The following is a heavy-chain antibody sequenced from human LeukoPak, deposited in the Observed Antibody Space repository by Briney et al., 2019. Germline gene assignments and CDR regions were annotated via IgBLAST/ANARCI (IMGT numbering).Heavy chain of an antibody. CDR1: GFTFSSYS. CDR2: ISSSSSYI. D-gene: IGHD1-26*01. CDR3: ARETDSGSYTDFDY. V-gene: IGHV3-21*01. Sequence: GRSLRLSCAASGFTFSSYSMNWVRQAPGKGLEWVSSISSSSSYIYYAGSVKGRFTISRDNAKNSLYLQMNSLRAEDTAAYYCARETDSGSYTDFDYWGQGTLVTVSS. J-gene: IGHJ4*02.